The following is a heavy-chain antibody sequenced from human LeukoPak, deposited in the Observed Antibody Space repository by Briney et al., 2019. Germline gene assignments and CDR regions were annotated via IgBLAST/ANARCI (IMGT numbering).Heavy chain of an antibody. Sequence: GGSLRLSCAASGFTFSSYAMHWVRQAPGKGLEWVAVISYDGSNKYYADSVKGRFTISRDNSKNTLYLQMNSLRAEDTAVYYCAKDHQTKIITMVLEPDYWGQGTLVTVSS. J-gene: IGHJ4*02. V-gene: IGHV3-30-3*01. D-gene: IGHD3-10*01. CDR2: ISYDGSNK. CDR1: GFTFSSYA. CDR3: AKDHQTKIITMVLEPDY.